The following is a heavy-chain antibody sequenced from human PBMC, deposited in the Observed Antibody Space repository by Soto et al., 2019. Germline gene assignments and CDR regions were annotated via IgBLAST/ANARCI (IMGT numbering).Heavy chain of an antibody. D-gene: IGHD3-22*01. J-gene: IGHJ3*02. V-gene: IGHV1-46*01. CDR1: GYTFTSYY. CDR2: INPSGGST. CDR3: ARENYYYDSSGYDLGGAFDI. Sequence: ASVKVSCKASGYTFTSYYMHWVRQAPGQGLEWMGIINPSGGSTSYAQKFQGRVTMTRDTSTSTVYMELSGLRSEDTAVYYCARENYYYDSSGYDLGGAFDIWGQGTMVTVSS.